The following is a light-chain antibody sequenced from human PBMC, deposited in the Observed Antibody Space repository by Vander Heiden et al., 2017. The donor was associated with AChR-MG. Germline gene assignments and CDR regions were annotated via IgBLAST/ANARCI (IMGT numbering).Light chain of an antibody. V-gene: IGLV6-57*02. CDR1: GGSVATSY. CDR2: EDN. CDR3: QSYDGTTVV. J-gene: IGLJ2*01. Sequence: FLLTPPHPGSESPGATVIISCTGSGGSVATSYVQWYQQRPGSVPTTLIYEDNVRPSGVPARFSGSTDRSANTAYLPISDLKTEDEAFYYCQSYDGTTVVFGGGTKLTVL.